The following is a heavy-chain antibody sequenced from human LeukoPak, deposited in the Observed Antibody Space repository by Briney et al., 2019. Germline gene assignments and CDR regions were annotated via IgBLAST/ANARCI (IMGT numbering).Heavy chain of an antibody. V-gene: IGHV4-39*07. CDR3: AKVGIDNLRIYREVGEYYYYYMDV. Sequence: SETLSLTCTVSGGSISSSSYYWGWIRQPPGKGLEWIGSIYYSGSTYYNPSLKSRVTISVDTSKNQFSLKLSSVTAADTAVYYCAKVGIDNLRIYREVGEYYYYYMDVWGKGTTVTVSS. J-gene: IGHJ6*03. CDR1: GGSISSSSYY. D-gene: IGHD1-26*01. CDR2: IYYSGST.